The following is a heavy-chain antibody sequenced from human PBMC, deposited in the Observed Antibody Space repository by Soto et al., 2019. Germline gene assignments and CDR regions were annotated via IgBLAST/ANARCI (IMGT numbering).Heavy chain of an antibody. CDR1: GFTFDDYA. Sequence: EVQLVESGGGLVQPGRSLRLSCAASGFTFDDYAMHWVRQAPGKGLEWVSGISWNSGSIGYADSVKGRFTISRDNAKNSLYLQMNSLRAEDTALYYCAKDMDDGGGRQDYGDYGLDYWGQGTLVTVSS. V-gene: IGHV3-9*01. D-gene: IGHD4-17*01. CDR2: ISWNSGSI. J-gene: IGHJ4*02. CDR3: AKDMDDGGGRQDYGDYGLDY.